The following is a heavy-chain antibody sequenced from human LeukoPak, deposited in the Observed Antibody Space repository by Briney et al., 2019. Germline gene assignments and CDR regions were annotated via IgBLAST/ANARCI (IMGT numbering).Heavy chain of an antibody. CDR1: GFTFDDYA. CDR2: ISWNSGSI. D-gene: IGHD6-6*01. CDR3: AKDISEQWGPKVLYSSSSAFDY. V-gene: IGHV3-9*01. J-gene: IGHJ4*02. Sequence: GGSLRLSCAASGFTFDDYAMHWVRQAPGKGLEWVSGISWNSGSIGYADSVKGRFTISRDNAKNSLYLQMNSLRAEDTALYYCAKDISEQWGPKVLYSSSSAFDYWGQGTLVTGSS.